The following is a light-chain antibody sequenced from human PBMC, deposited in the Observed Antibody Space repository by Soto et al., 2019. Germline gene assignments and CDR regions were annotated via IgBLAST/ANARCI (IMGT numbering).Light chain of an antibody. CDR1: QSVSSSY. CDR3: QQYGRSPPGFT. CDR2: GAS. J-gene: IGKJ3*01. V-gene: IGKV3-20*01. Sequence: EVVLTQSLGTLSLSPGERATLSCRASQSVSSSYLAWYQHKPGQAPRLLIYGASTRAPGIPDRFSGGGSGTDFTLTISRLEPEDFAVYYCQQYGRSPPGFTFGPGTKVDIK.